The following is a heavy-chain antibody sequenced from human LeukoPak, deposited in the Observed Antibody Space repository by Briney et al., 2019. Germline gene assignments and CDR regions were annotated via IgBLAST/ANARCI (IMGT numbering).Heavy chain of an antibody. Sequence: ASVKVSCKAYGYTFTSYGISWGRQAPGQWLEWMGWIRTYNGNTDYARKLQGRVTMTTDTSTSTAYMELRSLRSDGTAVYYGVRRIVGASALDYWGQGTLVTVSS. CDR1: GYTFTSYG. CDR2: IRTYNGNT. CDR3: VRRIVGASALDY. V-gene: IGHV1-18*01. D-gene: IGHD1-26*01. J-gene: IGHJ4*02.